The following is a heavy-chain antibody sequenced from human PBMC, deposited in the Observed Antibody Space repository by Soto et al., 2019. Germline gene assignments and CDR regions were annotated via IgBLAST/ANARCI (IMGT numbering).Heavy chain of an antibody. Sequence: ESLKISCKGSGYSFTSYWISWVRQMPGKGLEWMGRIDPSDSYTNYSPSFQGHVTISADKSISTAYLQWSSLKASDTAMYYCAKTVTSVDATNYYYGMDVWGQATTVTLSS. CDR3: AKTVTSVDATNYYYGMDV. CDR2: IDPSDSYT. D-gene: IGHD3-3*01. J-gene: IGHJ6*02. CDR1: GYSFTSYW. V-gene: IGHV5-10-1*01.